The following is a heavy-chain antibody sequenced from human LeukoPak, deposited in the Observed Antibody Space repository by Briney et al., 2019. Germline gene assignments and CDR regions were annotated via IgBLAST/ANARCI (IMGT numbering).Heavy chain of an antibody. J-gene: IGHJ5*02. D-gene: IGHD6-13*01. V-gene: IGHV4-30-2*01. Sequence: SETLSLTCAVSGGSISSGGYSWSWMRQPPGKGLEWIGYIYHSGSTYYNPSLKSRVTISVDRSKNQFSLKLSSVTAADTAVYYCARGPSSSWYWFDPWGQGTLVAVSS. CDR1: GGSISSGGYS. CDR3: ARGPSSSWYWFDP. CDR2: IYHSGST.